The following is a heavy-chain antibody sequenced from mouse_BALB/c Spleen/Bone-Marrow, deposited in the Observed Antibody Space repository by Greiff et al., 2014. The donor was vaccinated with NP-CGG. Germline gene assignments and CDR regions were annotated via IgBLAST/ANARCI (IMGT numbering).Heavy chain of an antibody. V-gene: IGHV14-3*02. D-gene: IGHD1-1*01. Sequence: EVQLQQSGAELVKPGASVKLSCTASGFNIKDTYMHWVKQRPEQGLEWIGRIDPANGNTKYDPKFQGKATITADTSSNTAYLQLSSLTPEDTAVYYCANYYYGSSLLAYWGQGTLVTVSA. J-gene: IGHJ3*01. CDR2: IDPANGNT. CDR3: ANYYYGSSLLAY. CDR1: GFNIKDTY.